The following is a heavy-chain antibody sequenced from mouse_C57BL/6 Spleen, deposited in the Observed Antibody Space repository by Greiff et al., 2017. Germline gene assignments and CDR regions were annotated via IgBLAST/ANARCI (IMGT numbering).Heavy chain of an antibody. Sequence: EVQLQQSGTVLARPGASVKMSCKTSGYTFTSYWMHWVKQRPGQGLEWIGAIYPGNSDTSYNQKFKGKAKLTAVTSASTAYMELSSLTNEDSAVYYCTRSKGGNYYFDYWGQGTTLPVSS. CDR1: GYTFTSYW. D-gene: IGHD2-1*01. J-gene: IGHJ2*01. CDR3: TRSKGGNYYFDY. V-gene: IGHV1-5*01. CDR2: IYPGNSDT.